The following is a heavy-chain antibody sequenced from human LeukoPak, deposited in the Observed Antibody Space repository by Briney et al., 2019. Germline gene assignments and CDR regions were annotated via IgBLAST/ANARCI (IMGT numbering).Heavy chain of an antibody. J-gene: IGHJ4*02. V-gene: IGHV1-18*01. D-gene: IGHD6-6*01. Sequence: ASVKVSCKASGYTFTSYGISWVRQAPGQGLEWMGWISAYNGNTNYAQKLQGRVTMTTDTSTSTAYMELSSLRPEDTAVYYCARSPYSSSSFDYWGQGTLVTVSS. CDR2: ISAYNGNT. CDR3: ARSPYSSSSFDY. CDR1: GYTFTSYG.